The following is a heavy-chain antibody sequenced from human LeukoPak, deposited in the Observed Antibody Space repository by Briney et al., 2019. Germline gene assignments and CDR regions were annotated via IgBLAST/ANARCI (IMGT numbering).Heavy chain of an antibody. CDR2: IIPIFGTA. V-gene: IGHV1-69*13. D-gene: IGHD4-17*01. CDR3: EYGEPQRDY. J-gene: IGHJ4*02. Sequence: SVKVSCKASGYTFTGYYMHWVRQAPGQGLEWMGGIIPIFGTANYAQKFQGRVTITADESTSTAYMELSSLRSEDTAVYYCEYGEPQRDYWGQGTLVTVSS. CDR1: GYTFTGYY.